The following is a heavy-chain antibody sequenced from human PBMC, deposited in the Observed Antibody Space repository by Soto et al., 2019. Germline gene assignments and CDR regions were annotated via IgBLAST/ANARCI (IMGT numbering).Heavy chain of an antibody. Sequence: QVQLVQSGAEVKKPGASVKVSCKASGYTFTSDGISWVRQAPRQGLEWMGWISASSGNTNYAQKLQGRVTMTTDTSTGTAYMELRSLRSDDTAVYYCARDSQYWYFDLWVRGTLVTVSS. V-gene: IGHV1-18*01. J-gene: IGHJ2*01. CDR2: ISASSGNT. CDR1: GYTFTSDG. CDR3: ARDSQYWYFDL.